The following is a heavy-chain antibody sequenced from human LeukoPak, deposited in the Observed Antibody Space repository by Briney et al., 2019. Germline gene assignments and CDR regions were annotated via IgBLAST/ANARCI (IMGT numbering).Heavy chain of an antibody. CDR2: INPNSGGT. J-gene: IGHJ6*04. CDR3: ARDRSTTGTGWGMDV. Sequence: GASVKVSCKASGYTFTGYYMHWVRQAPGQGLEWMGWINPNSGGTNYAQKFQGWVTMTRDTSISTAYMELSRLRSGDTAVYYCARDRSTTGTGWGMDVWGKGTTVTVSS. CDR1: GYTFTGYY. D-gene: IGHD1-1*01. V-gene: IGHV1-2*04.